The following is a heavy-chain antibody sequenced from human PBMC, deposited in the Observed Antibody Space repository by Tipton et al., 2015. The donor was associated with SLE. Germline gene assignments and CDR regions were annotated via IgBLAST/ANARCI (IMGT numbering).Heavy chain of an antibody. D-gene: IGHD6-13*01. CDR1: GGSISSSSYY. V-gene: IGHV4-39*01. J-gene: IGHJ4*02. CDR2: IYYSGST. Sequence: TLSLTCTVSGGSISSSSYYWGWIRQPPGKGLEWIGSIYYSGSTYYNPSLKSGVTISVDTSKNQFSLKLSSVTAADTAVYYCARLAIAAAGGRWGQGTLVTVSS. CDR3: ARLAIAAAGGR.